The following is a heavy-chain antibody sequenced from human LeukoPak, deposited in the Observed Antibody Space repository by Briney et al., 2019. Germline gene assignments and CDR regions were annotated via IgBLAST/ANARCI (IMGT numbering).Heavy chain of an antibody. D-gene: IGHD3-22*01. CDR1: GFTFSSYS. V-gene: IGHV3-21*01. J-gene: IGHJ4*02. Sequence: PGGSLRLSCAASGFTFSSYSMNWVRQAPGKGLEWVSSISSSSSYIYYADSVKGRFTISRDNAKNSLYLQMNSLRAEDTAVYYCARTQDSSGYHEPFDYWGQGTLVTVSS. CDR2: ISSSSSYI. CDR3: ARTQDSSGYHEPFDY.